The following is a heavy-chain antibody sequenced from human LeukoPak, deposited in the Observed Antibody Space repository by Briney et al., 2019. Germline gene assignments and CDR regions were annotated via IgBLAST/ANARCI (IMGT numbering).Heavy chain of an antibody. CDR3: ARDSQDIVVVVAATQRKENWFDP. Sequence: SVKVSCKASGYTFTSYYMHWVRQAPGQGLEWMGRIIPIFGTANYAQKFQGRVTITTDESTSTAYMELSSLRSEDTAVYYCARDSQDIVVVVAATQRKENWFDPWGQGTLVTVSS. V-gene: IGHV1-69*05. J-gene: IGHJ5*02. D-gene: IGHD2-15*01. CDR2: IIPIFGTA. CDR1: GYTFTSYY.